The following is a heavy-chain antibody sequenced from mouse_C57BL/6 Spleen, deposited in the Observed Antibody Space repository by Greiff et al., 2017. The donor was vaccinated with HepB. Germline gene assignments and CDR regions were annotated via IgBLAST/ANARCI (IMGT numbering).Heavy chain of an antibody. CDR2: INPSTGGT. J-gene: IGHJ2*01. Sequence: VQLKQSGPELVKPGASVKISCKASGYSFTGYYMNWVKQSPEKSLEWIGEINPSTGGTTYNQKFKAKATLTVDKSSSTAYMQLKSLTSEDSAVYYCARSYSTSGLDYWGQGTTLTVSS. CDR3: ARSYSTSGLDY. D-gene: IGHD2-5*01. CDR1: GYSFTGYY. V-gene: IGHV1-42*01.